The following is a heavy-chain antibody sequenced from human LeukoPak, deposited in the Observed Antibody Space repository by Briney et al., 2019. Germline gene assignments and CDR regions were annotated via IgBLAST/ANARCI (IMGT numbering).Heavy chain of an antibody. Sequence: GASVKVSCKASGYTFISYGISWVRQAPGQGLEWMGWISAYNGNTNYAQKLQGRVTMTTDTSTSTAYMELRSLRSDATAVYYCARAGIVGATNYYYMDVWGKGTTVTVSS. V-gene: IGHV1-18*01. CDR2: ISAYNGNT. CDR3: ARAGIVGATNYYYMDV. J-gene: IGHJ6*03. CDR1: GYTFISYG. D-gene: IGHD1-26*01.